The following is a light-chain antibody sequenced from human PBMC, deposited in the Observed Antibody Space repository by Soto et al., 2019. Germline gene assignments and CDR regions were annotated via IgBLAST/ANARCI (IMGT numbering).Light chain of an antibody. V-gene: IGLV1-44*01. CDR2: SND. J-gene: IGLJ3*02. CDR1: SSNIGSNT. Sequence: QSVLTQAPSASGTPGQRVTISCSGSSSNIGSNTVTWYQQVPGTAPKLLIYSNDQRPSGVPDRFSGSKSGTSASLAIAGLQSEDEADYYCAAWDDSRNGWVFGGGTKLTVL. CDR3: AAWDDSRNGWV.